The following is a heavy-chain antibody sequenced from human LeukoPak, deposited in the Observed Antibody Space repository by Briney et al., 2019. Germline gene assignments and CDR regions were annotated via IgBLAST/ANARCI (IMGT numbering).Heavy chain of an antibody. V-gene: IGHV3-7*01. CDR2: IKYDGNEK. CDR3: ARDGSGEWPIGY. CDR1: GFTFSSKW. Sequence: GGSLRLSCAASGFTFSSKWMSWVRQAPGKGLEWVANIKYDGNEKYYVDSVKGRFTISRDNAKNSLYLQMNSLRTEDTAVYYCARDGSGEWPIGYWGQGTLVTVSS. J-gene: IGHJ4*02. D-gene: IGHD3-10*01.